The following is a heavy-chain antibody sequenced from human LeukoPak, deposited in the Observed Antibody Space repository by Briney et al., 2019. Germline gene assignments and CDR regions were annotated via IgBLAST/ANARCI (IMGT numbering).Heavy chain of an antibody. CDR1: GGSFSGYY. Sequence: SETLSLTCAVYGGSFSGYYWNWIRQPPGKGLEWIGEINHSGSTNYNPSLKSRVTISVDTSKNQFSLKLSSVTAADTAVYYCARGGRIFTYYYDSSPLRSMDVWGQGTTVTVSS. D-gene: IGHD3-22*01. CDR2: INHSGST. J-gene: IGHJ6*02. CDR3: ARGGRIFTYYYDSSPLRSMDV. V-gene: IGHV4-34*01.